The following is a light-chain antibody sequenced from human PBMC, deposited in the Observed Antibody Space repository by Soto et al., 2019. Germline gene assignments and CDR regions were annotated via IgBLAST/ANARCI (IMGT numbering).Light chain of an antibody. CDR3: QQYGSSPWT. J-gene: IGKJ1*01. CDR2: GAS. Sequence: EIVMTQSPATLSVSPLEIATLSFRASQSVSSNLAWYQQKPGQAPRLLIYGASSRATGIPDRFSGSGSGTDFTLTISRLEPEDFAVYYCQQYGSSPWTFGQGTKVDIK. CDR1: QSVSSN. V-gene: IGKV3-20*01.